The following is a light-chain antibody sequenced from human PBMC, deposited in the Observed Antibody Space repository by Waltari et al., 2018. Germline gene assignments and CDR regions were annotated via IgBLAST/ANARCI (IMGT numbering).Light chain of an antibody. J-gene: IGKJ3*01. V-gene: IGKV1-39*01. CDR1: ESIGNY. Sequence: DIQLTQSPSSLSAFVRDRVTITCRASESIGNYLNWYQQKPGRAPNLLIYTASTLQSVVPSRFSGNGSGTDFTLTISSLQPEDFATYFCQQSYSTQFTFGPGTKVDIK. CDR3: QQSYSTQFT. CDR2: TAS.